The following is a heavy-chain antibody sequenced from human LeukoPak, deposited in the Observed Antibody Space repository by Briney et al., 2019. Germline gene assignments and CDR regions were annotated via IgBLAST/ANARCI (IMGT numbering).Heavy chain of an antibody. CDR3: TKDLKPGGADV. V-gene: IGHV3-9*02. CDR2: IIWSTGRK. D-gene: IGHD1-14*01. Sequence: PGGSLRLSCVVSGFNSHEYGMHWVRQAPGKGLEWVSGIIWSTGRKGCGDSVKGRFTISRDNAENSLYLQMNSLRVEDTALYYCTKDLKPGGADVWGKGTTVIVSS. J-gene: IGHJ6*04. CDR1: GFNSHEYG.